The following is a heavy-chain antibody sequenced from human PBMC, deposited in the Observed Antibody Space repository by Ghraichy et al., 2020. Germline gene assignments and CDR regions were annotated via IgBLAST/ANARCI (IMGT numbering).Heavy chain of an antibody. Sequence: GGSLRLSCAASGFTVSSNYMSWVRQAPGKGLEWVSVIYSGGSTYYADSVKGRFTISRDNSKNTLYLQMNSLRAEDTAVYYCARGKGGYLVVTASSWYFDLWGRGTLVTVSS. CDR3: ARGKGGYLVVTASSWYFDL. V-gene: IGHV3-66*01. CDR1: GFTVSSNY. D-gene: IGHD2-21*02. J-gene: IGHJ2*01. CDR2: IYSGGST.